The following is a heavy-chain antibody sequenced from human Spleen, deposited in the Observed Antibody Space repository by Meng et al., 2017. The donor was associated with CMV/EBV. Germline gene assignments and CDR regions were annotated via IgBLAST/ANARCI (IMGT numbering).Heavy chain of an antibody. J-gene: IGHJ4*02. Sequence: GGSLRLSCAASGFTFGDSTMHWVRQVPGKGLEWVSLITWDGVSTYYADSVEGRFTISRDNSRNSLYLQMNSLRTEDTALYYCAKDGRGSSGAYYFDYWGQGTLVTVSS. V-gene: IGHV3-43*01. CDR1: GFTFGDST. CDR2: ITWDGVST. CDR3: AKDGRGSSGAYYFDY. D-gene: IGHD6-6*01.